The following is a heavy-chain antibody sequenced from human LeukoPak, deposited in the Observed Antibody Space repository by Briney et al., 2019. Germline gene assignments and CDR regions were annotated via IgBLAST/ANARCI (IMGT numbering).Heavy chain of an antibody. J-gene: IGHJ6*02. CDR1: GYTFTSYD. V-gene: IGHV1-8*01. Sequence: ASVKVSCKASGYTFTSYDINWVRQAAGQGLEWMGWMNPNSGNTGYAQKFQGRVTMTRNTSISTAYMELSSLRSEDTAVYYCASVDSYYDFWSGYYWEGGMDVWGQGTTVTVSS. CDR3: ASVDSYYDFWSGYYWEGGMDV. D-gene: IGHD3-3*01. CDR2: MNPNSGNT.